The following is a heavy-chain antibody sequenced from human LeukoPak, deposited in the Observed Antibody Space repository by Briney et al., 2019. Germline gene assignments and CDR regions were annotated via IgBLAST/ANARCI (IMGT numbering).Heavy chain of an antibody. CDR1: GYTFTSYD. V-gene: IGHV1-8*01. J-gene: IGHJ4*02. D-gene: IGHD3-3*01. CDR3: ARGGGLLRFEPFDY. Sequence: ASVKVSCKASGYTFTSYDINWVRQATGQGLEGMGWMNPNSGNTGYAQKFQGRVTMTRNTSISTAYMELSSLRSEDTAVYYCARGGGLLRFEPFDYWGQGTLVTVSS. CDR2: MNPNSGNT.